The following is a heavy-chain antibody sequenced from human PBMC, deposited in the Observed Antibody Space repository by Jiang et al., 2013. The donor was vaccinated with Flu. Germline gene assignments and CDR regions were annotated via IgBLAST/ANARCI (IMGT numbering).Heavy chain of an antibody. CDR2: TYYRSKWYN. D-gene: IGHD3-3*01. Sequence: SLTCAISGDSVSSNSAAWNWIRQSPSRGLEWLGRTYYRSKWYNDYAVSVKSRITINPDTSKNQFSLQLNSVTPEDTAVYYCARVSTPFWSGYSDAFDIWGQGTMVTISS. CDR3: ARVSTPFWSGYSDAFDI. J-gene: IGHJ3*02. V-gene: IGHV6-1*01. CDR1: GDSVSSNSAA.